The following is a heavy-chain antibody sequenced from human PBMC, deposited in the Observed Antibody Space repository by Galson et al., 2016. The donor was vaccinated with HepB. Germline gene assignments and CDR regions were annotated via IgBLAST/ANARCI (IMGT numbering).Heavy chain of an antibody. J-gene: IGHJ6*02. D-gene: IGHD2-2*01. Sequence: SLRLSCAASGFTFSSYAMVWVRQAPGKGLEWVAVISYDGSNRYYADSVKGRFTISRDNSKNTLYLQMNSLRPEDTAVYYCARDVWATDCSVMSCSNMDVWGQGTTVTVSS. V-gene: IGHV3-30-3*01. CDR3: ARDVWATDCSVMSCSNMDV. CDR1: GFTFSSYA. CDR2: ISYDGSNR.